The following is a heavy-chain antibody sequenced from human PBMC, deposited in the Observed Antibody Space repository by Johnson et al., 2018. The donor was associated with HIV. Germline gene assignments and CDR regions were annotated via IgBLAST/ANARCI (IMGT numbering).Heavy chain of an antibody. J-gene: IGHJ3*02. D-gene: IGHD3-22*01. V-gene: IGHV3-23*04. CDR2: VSGSGDDT. CDR3: AKGDTSGYYVAFDI. CDR1: GFTFSSYA. Sequence: VQLVESGGGLVQPGGSLRLSCAASGFTFSSYAMTWVRQAPGTGLEWVSSVSGSGDDTHYADSVKGRYTISRDNSKNVLYLQVISLRAEDTAVYYCAKGDTSGYYVAFDIWGQGTMVTVSS.